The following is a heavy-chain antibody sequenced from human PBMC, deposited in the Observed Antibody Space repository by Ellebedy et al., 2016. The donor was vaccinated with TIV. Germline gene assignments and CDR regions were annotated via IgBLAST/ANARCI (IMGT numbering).Heavy chain of an antibody. CDR1: GFTFRSHG. V-gene: IGHV3-30*03. Sequence: GESLKISCVASGFTFRSHGIYCVRQAPGKGLEWVAVISSDGSNKYYADSVKGRFTISRDNSKNTLYLQMNSLRTDDMAVYYCARGGSSRSSDYWGQGTLVTVSS. J-gene: IGHJ4*02. CDR2: ISSDGSNK. CDR3: ARGGSSRSSDY. D-gene: IGHD3-10*01.